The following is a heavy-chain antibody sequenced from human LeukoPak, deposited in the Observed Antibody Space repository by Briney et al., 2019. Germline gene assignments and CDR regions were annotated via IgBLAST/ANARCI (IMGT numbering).Heavy chain of an antibody. CDR3: ARRGRRCRSTSCWDRAAFDI. V-gene: IGHV1-18*01. CDR2: ISVYNDNT. CDR1: GYTFTNYG. J-gene: IGHJ3*02. Sequence: ASVKVSCKASGYTFTNYGISWVRQAPGQGLEWMGWISVYNDNTNFAQKFQGRVTMTTDTSTNTAYMELRSLRSDDTAVYYCARRGRRCRSTSCWDRAAFDIWGQGTMVTVSS. D-gene: IGHD2-2*01.